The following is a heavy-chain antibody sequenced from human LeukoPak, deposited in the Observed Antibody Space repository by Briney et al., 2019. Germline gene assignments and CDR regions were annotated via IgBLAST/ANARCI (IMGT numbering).Heavy chain of an antibody. V-gene: IGHV3-7*01. Sequence: GGPLRLSCAASGFTFTTYWMTWVRPAPGKGLEWAANINQDGSEKYFVDSVKGRFTISRDNAKNSLYLQMNSLRAEDTAVYYCARDGTPIHGGGWVYMAVWGKGTTVTISS. J-gene: IGHJ6*04. CDR2: INQDGSEK. D-gene: IGHD6-19*01. CDR3: ARDGTPIHGGGWVYMAV. CDR1: GFTFTTYW.